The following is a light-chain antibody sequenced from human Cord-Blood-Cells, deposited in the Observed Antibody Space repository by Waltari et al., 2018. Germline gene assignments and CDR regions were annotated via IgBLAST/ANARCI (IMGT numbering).Light chain of an antibody. CDR1: SSAVGSYNL. Sequence: QPALTQPASVSGSPGQPIPISCTGTSSAVGSYNLVSWYQQHQGKAPKLMIYEGSKRPSGVSNRFSGSKSGNTASLTISGLQAEDEADYYCCSYAGSSTWVFGGGTKLTVL. V-gene: IGLV2-23*01. CDR2: EGS. CDR3: CSYAGSSTWV. J-gene: IGLJ3*02.